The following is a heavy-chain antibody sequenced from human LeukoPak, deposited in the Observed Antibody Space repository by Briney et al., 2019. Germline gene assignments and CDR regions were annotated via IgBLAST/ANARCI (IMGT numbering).Heavy chain of an antibody. D-gene: IGHD2-15*01. CDR1: GGSFSNYC. Sequence: PSETLSLTCAVYGGSFSNYCWSWVRQPPGKGLEWIGEINHSGSTISNPSLKSRVTISVDMSKNQFSLKLSSVTAADTAVYYCARRYCSGSSCYFGSWGQGTLVTVSS. CDR3: ARRYCSGSSCYFGS. V-gene: IGHV4-34*01. CDR2: INHSGST. J-gene: IGHJ4*02.